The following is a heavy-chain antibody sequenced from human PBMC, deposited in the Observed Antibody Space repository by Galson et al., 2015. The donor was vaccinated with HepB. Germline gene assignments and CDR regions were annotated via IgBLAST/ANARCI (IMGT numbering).Heavy chain of an antibody. Sequence: LSLTCAVYGGSFSGYYWSWIRQPPGKGLEWIGEINHSGSTNYNPSLKSRVTISVDTSKNQFSLKLSSVTAADTAVYYCAKDEGRVPAAPDYWGQGTLVTVSS. J-gene: IGHJ4*02. D-gene: IGHD2-2*01. CDR1: GGSFSGYY. CDR2: INHSGST. CDR3: AKDEGRVPAAPDY. V-gene: IGHV4-34*09.